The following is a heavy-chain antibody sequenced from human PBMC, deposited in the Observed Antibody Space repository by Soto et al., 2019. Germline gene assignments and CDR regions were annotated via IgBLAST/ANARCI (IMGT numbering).Heavy chain of an antibody. J-gene: IGHJ6*02. CDR2: INHSGST. V-gene: IGHV4-34*01. CDR1: GGSFSGYY. CDR3: ARHPSEAVAENCYGMDV. Sequence: TSETLSLTCAVYGGSFSGYYWSWIRQPPGKGLEWIGEINHSGSTNYNPSLKSRVTISVDTSKNQFSLKLSSVTAADTAVYYCARHPSEAVAENCYGMDVWGQGTTVTVSS. D-gene: IGHD6-19*01.